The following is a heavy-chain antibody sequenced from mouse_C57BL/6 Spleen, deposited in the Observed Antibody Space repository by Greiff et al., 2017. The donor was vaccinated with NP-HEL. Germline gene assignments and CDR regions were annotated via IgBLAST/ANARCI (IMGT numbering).Heavy chain of an antibody. CDR1: GYSFTGYY. Sequence: VQLQQSGPELVKPGASVKISCKASGYSFTGYYMNWVKQSPEKSLEWIGEINPSTGGTTYNQKFKAKATLTVDKSSSTAYMQLKSLTSEDSAVYYCARRDYDYDGSWFAYWGKGTLVTVSA. V-gene: IGHV1-42*01. CDR2: INPSTGGT. D-gene: IGHD2-4*01. J-gene: IGHJ3*01. CDR3: ARRDYDYDGSWFAY.